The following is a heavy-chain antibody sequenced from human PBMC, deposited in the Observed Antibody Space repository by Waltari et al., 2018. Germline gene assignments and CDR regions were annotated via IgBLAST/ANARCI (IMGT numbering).Heavy chain of an antibody. CDR1: GGSISSGGYY. V-gene: IGHV4-31*03. CDR2: IYYSGVT. Sequence: QVQLQESGPGLVKPSQTLSLTCTVPGGSISSGGYYWSWIRQHTGKGLEWIGYIYYSGVTYYTPAIKSRVTISLDTSKNQFSLKLRSVTAADTAVYYCAGEGAGSSTSLGAFDIWGQGTMVTVSS. D-gene: IGHD1-26*01. CDR3: AGEGAGSSTSLGAFDI. J-gene: IGHJ3*02.